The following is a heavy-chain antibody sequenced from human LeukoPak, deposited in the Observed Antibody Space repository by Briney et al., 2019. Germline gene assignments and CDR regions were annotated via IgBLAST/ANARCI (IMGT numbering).Heavy chain of an antibody. V-gene: IGHV4-30-4*08. CDR2: IYYSGST. J-gene: IGHJ4*02. CDR3: ARWGYCSSTSCSSPHFDY. CDR1: GGSISSGDYY. Sequence: SETLSLTCTLSGGSISSGDYYWSWIRQPPGKGLEWIGYIYYSGSTYYNPSLKSRVTISVDTSKNQFSLKLSSVTAADTAVYYCARWGYCSSTSCSSPHFDYWGQGTLVTVSS. D-gene: IGHD2-2*01.